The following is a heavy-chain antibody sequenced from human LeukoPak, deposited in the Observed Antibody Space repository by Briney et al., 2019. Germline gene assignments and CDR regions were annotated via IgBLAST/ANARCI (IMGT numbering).Heavy chain of an antibody. V-gene: IGHV4-34*01. Sequence: SETLSLTCAVYGGSFSDYYWTWIRQPPGKGLEWTGEINHSGSPNNNPSLKSRVSISFDTSKNQFSLKLTSVTAADTAVYYCGSRRTAMFGVIKGPIDYWGQGILVTVSS. J-gene: IGHJ4*02. CDR1: GGSFSDYY. D-gene: IGHD3-3*01. CDR2: INHSGSP. CDR3: GSRRTAMFGVIKGPIDY.